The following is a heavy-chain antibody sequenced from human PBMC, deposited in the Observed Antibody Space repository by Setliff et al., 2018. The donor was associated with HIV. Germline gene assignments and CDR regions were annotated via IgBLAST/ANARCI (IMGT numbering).Heavy chain of an antibody. CDR3: ARLAIPAATTDY. CDR2: IYYSGGT. CDR1: GGSISSSSHY. D-gene: IGHD2-2*01. J-gene: IGHJ4*02. Sequence: LETLSLTCTVSGGSISSSSHYWGWIRQPPGKGLEWIGSIYYSGGTYYNPSLKSRVTISVDTSKNQFSLKLSSVTAADTAAYYCARLAIPAATTDYWGQGTLVTVSS. V-gene: IGHV4-39*07.